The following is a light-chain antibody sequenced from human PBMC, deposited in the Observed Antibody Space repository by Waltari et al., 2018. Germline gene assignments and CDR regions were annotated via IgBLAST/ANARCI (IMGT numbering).Light chain of an antibody. V-gene: IGKV4-1*01. Sequence: DIVMTQSPDSLAVSLGERATINCKSSQSVLYSSNNRNYLTWYQQKPGQPPKLHIYWASIRESGVPDRFSGSGSGTDFTLTISSLQAEDVAVYYCQQYYTTPLTFGGGTKVEIK. CDR3: QQYYTTPLT. CDR1: QSVLYSSNNRNY. J-gene: IGKJ4*01. CDR2: WAS.